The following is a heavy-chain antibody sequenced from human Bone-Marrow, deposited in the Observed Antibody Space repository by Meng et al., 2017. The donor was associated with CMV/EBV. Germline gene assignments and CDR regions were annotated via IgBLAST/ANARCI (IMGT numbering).Heavy chain of an antibody. V-gene: IGHV3-30-3*01. Sequence: LSLTCAASGFTFSSYAMHWVRQAPGKGLEWVAVISYDGSNKYYADSVKGRFTISRDNSKNTLYLQMNSLRAEDTAVYYCASYYIDYWGQGTLVTVSS. CDR2: ISYDGSNK. CDR1: GFTFSSYA. J-gene: IGHJ4*02. CDR3: ASYYIDY.